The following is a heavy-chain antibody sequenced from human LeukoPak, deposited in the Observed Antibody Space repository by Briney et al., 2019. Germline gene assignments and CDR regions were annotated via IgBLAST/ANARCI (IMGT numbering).Heavy chain of an antibody. Sequence: MASETLSLTCTVSGGSISSGGYYWSWIRQHPGKGLEWIGYIYYSGSTYYNPSLKSRVTISVDTSKNQFSLKLSSVAAADTAVYYCARSAPYYFDCWGQGTLVTVSS. V-gene: IGHV4-31*03. CDR3: ARSAPYYFDC. CDR1: GGSISSGGYY. J-gene: IGHJ4*02. CDR2: IYYSGST.